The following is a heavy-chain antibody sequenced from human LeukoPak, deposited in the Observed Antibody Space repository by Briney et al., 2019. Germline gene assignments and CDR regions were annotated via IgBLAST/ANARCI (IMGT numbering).Heavy chain of an antibody. D-gene: IGHD2-2*01. CDR2: NPNSXGT. CDR3: ARDPGPIHQYHFDY. V-gene: IGHV1-2*02. Sequence: NPNSXGTNYAQKFXXRVTXTRDTSISTXYMELSRLRSDXTAVYYCARDPGPIHQYHFDYWGQGTLVTVSS. J-gene: IGHJ4*02.